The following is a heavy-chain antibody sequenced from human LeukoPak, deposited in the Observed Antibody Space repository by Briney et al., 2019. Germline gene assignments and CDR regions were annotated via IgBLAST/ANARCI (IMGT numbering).Heavy chain of an antibody. CDR1: GFTFSSYA. D-gene: IGHD3-22*01. Sequence: GGSLRLSCAASGFTFSSYAMSWVRQAPGKGLEWVSGISGNSVSTYYADSVKGRFTISRDNSKNTLFLQMSSLRAEDTAVYYCAREGRGYYDTLAFDYWGQGTLVTVSS. CDR2: ISGNSVST. J-gene: IGHJ4*02. CDR3: AREGRGYYDTLAFDY. V-gene: IGHV3-23*01.